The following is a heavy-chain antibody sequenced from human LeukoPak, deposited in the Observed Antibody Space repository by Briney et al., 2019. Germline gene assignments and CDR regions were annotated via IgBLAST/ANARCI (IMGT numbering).Heavy chain of an antibody. CDR2: ITGRGGNT. V-gene: IGHV3-23*01. CDR1: GFTFSSFA. CDR3: GRDPNGDYIGAFDM. D-gene: IGHD4-17*01. J-gene: IGHJ3*02. Sequence: GGSLRLSCAASGFTFSSFAMTWVRQAPGRGLEWVSSITGRGGNTFYADSVKGRFSMSRDNSRNTLYLQLNSLRAEEPAVYYCGRDPNGDYIGAFDMWGHGTMVTVSS.